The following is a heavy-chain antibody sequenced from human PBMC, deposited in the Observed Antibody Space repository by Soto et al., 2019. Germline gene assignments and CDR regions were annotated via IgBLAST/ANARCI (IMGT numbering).Heavy chain of an antibody. Sequence: ASVKVSCKASGYTFTSYYMHWVRQAPGQGLEWMGIINPSGGSTSYAQKFQGRVTMTRDTSTSTVYMELSSLRSEDTAVYYCSRDNSYSSGPFYYYYGMDVWGQGTTVTVSS. V-gene: IGHV1-46*01. CDR1: GYTFTSYY. J-gene: IGHJ6*02. CDR3: SRDNSYSSGPFYYYYGMDV. CDR2: INPSGGST. D-gene: IGHD6-19*01.